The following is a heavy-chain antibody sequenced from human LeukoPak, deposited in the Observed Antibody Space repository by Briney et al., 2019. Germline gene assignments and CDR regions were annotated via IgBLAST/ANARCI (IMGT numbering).Heavy chain of an antibody. CDR2: IYHSGST. V-gene: IGHV4-39*07. D-gene: IGHD2-15*01. Sequence: SETLSLTCTVSGGSISSSSNYWGWIRQPPGKGLEWIGEIYHSGSTNYNPSLKSRVTISVDKSKNQFSLKLSSVTAADTAVYYCARAPSGASLIDYWGQGTLVTVSS. J-gene: IGHJ4*02. CDR1: GGSISSSSNY. CDR3: ARAPSGASLIDY.